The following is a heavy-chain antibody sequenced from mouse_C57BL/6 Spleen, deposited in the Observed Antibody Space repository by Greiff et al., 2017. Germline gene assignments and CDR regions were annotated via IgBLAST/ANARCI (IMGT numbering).Heavy chain of an antibody. CDR1: GFSLTSYG. J-gene: IGHJ3*01. CDR3: ARNGGSYYGNPWFAY. V-gene: IGHV2-2*01. D-gene: IGHD2-10*01. CDR2: IWRGGST. Sequence: QVQLQQSGPGLVPPSQSLSITCTVSGFSLTSYGVHWVRQSPGTGLEWLGVIWRGGSTDSTAAFISRLSISKDHSKSQVFFKMNSLQDDDTAIYYCARNGGSYYGNPWFAYWGQGTLVTVSA.